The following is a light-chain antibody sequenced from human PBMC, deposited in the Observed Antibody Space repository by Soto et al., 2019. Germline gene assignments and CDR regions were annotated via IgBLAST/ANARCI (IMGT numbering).Light chain of an antibody. Sequence: ETVLTQSPATLSLSPGERVTFSCRASQGVSRKLAWYQHKPGQAPRLLIYDASSRATGIPDRFSGGGSGTDFTLTISSLQPEDFATYYCQQGYSFPVTFGGGTKVDIK. J-gene: IGKJ4*01. CDR3: QQGYSFPVT. CDR2: DAS. V-gene: IGKV3-11*01. CDR1: QGVSRK.